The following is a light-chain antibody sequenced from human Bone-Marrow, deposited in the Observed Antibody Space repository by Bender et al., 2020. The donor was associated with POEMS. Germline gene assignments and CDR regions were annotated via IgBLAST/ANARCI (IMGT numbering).Light chain of an antibody. CDR3: AVWDDSLNGWV. CDR2: RNN. Sequence: QSVLTQPPSASGTPGQRVTMSCSGSNSNIGSNTVSWYQQVPGTAPKLLIFRNNQRPSGVPDRFSGSKSGTSASLAINGLQSEDEADYYCAVWDDSLNGWVFGGGTKLTVL. J-gene: IGLJ3*02. V-gene: IGLV1-44*01. CDR1: NSNIGSNT.